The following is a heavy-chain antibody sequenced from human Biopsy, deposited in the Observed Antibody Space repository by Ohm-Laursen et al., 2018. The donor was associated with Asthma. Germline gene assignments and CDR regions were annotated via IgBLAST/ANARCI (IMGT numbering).Heavy chain of an antibody. J-gene: IGHJ1*01. CDR3: ARTFPFWSPYHAEHYQL. CDR2: IKHDGSEK. V-gene: IGHV3-7*01. CDR1: GFTFGDYC. D-gene: IGHD3-3*01. Sequence: SLRLSCAASGFTFGDYCVSWVRQVPGQGLEWVANIKHDGSEKNHVDSLKGRFTISRDNAKNLLFLQMNSLRAEDTAVYYCARTFPFWSPYHAEHYQLWGQGTLVTVSS.